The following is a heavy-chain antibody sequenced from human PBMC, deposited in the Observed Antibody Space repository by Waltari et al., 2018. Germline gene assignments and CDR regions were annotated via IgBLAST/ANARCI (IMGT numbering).Heavy chain of an antibody. CDR2: INHSGST. J-gene: IGHJ6*02. CDR1: GGSFSGYY. V-gene: IGHV4-34*01. D-gene: IGHD3-9*01. Sequence: VQLQQWGAGLLKPSETLSLTCAVYGGSFSGYYWSWIRQPPGKGLEWIGEINHSGSTNYNPSLKSRVTISVDTSKNQFSLKLSSVTAADTAVYYCARAIADILTGYYYYYYGMDVWGQGTTVTVSS. CDR3: ARAIADILTGYYYYYYGMDV.